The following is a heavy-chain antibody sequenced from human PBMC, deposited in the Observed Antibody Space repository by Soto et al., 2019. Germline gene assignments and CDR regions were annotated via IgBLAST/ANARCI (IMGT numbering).Heavy chain of an antibody. CDR1: GFTFSSYA. Sequence: GGSLRLSCAASGFTFSSYAMHWVRQAPGKGLEYVSAISSNGGSTYYANSVKGRFTISRDNSKNTLYLQMGSLRAEDMAVYYCATLGSGPPDYGRTISNQVDIWGQGTMVTVSS. J-gene: IGHJ3*02. CDR3: ATLGSGPPDYGRTISNQVDI. CDR2: ISSNGGST. V-gene: IGHV3-64*01. D-gene: IGHD4-17*01.